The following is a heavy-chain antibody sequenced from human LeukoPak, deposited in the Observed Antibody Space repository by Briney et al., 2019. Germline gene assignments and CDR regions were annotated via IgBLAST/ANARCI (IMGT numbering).Heavy chain of an antibody. J-gene: IGHJ4*02. CDR3: ATAVLYGGNDFDY. CDR2: INPNSGVT. Sequence: ASVKVSCKASGYTFTGYYMHWVRQAPGQGLEWMGWINPNSGVTEFAQRFQGRVTMTRDTSTSTAYLDLSSLRSDDTAVYYCATAVLYGGNDFDYWGQGTLVTVPS. CDR1: GYTFTGYY. V-gene: IGHV1-2*02. D-gene: IGHD5-12*01.